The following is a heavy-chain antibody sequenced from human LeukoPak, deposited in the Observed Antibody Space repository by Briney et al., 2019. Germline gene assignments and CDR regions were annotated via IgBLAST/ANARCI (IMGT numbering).Heavy chain of an antibody. CDR2: IYTSGST. V-gene: IGHV4-61*02. Sequence: PSQTLSLTCTVSGGSISSGSYYWSWIRRPAGKGLEWIGRIYTSGSTNYNPSLKSRVTISVDTSKNQFSLKLSSVTAADTAVYYCAREQRWLRRIHYWGQGTLVTVSS. J-gene: IGHJ4*02. D-gene: IGHD5-24*01. CDR3: AREQRWLRRIHY. CDR1: GGSISSGSYY.